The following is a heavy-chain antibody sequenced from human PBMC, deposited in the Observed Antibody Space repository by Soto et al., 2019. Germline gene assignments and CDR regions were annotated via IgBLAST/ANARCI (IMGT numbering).Heavy chain of an antibody. CDR2: IYPGDSDT. Sequence: GESLKISCKGSGYSFTSYWIGWVRQMPGKGLEWMGIIYPGDSDTRYSPSCQGQVTISADKSISTAYLQWSSLKASDTAMYYCARLIGFCSSTSCYAGYWGQGTLVTVSS. D-gene: IGHD2-2*01. V-gene: IGHV5-51*01. CDR1: GYSFTSYW. CDR3: ARLIGFCSSTSCYAGY. J-gene: IGHJ4*02.